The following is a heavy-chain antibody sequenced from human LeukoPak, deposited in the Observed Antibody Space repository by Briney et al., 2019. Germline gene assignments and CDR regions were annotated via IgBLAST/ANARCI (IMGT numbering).Heavy chain of an antibody. Sequence: PGGSLRLSCAASGFTFSTYSMNWVRQAPGKGLGWVSSISSSGNSMYYADSVKGRFTISRDNAKNSLYLQMHSLRAEDTAVYYCASVMEVGIWLFDYWGQGTLVTVSS. V-gene: IGHV3-21*01. J-gene: IGHJ4*02. CDR1: GFTFSTYS. D-gene: IGHD3-9*01. CDR2: ISSSGNSM. CDR3: ASVMEVGIWLFDY.